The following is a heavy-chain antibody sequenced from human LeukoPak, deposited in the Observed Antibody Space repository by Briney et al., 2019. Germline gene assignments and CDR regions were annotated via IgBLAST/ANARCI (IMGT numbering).Heavy chain of an antibody. J-gene: IGHJ5*02. CDR3: ARGLWIREDSCLDP. CDR1: GDLNSRHY. D-gene: IGHD2-2*01. CDR2: IHVSGSP. V-gene: IGHV4-4*07. Sequence: PSGTLSLTCTVSGDLNSRHYWSWIRQPAGKGLEWIGRIHVSGSPDYNPSLKNRVTLSLDRSNNQVSLRLHSVTAADTALYYCARGLWIREDSCLDPWGQGTLVTVSS.